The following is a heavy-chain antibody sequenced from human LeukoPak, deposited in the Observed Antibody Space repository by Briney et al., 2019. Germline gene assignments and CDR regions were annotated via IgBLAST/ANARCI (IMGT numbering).Heavy chain of an antibody. D-gene: IGHD3-3*01. V-gene: IGHV4-34*01. CDR3: ARDAIFGVNPNWFDP. J-gene: IGHJ5*02. Sequence: SETLSLTCAVYGGSLSGYYWSWIRQPPGKGLEWIGEINHSGGTKYNPSLKSRVTISVDTSKNQFSLNLTSVTAADTAVYYCARDAIFGVNPNWFDPWGQGTLVTVSS. CDR2: INHSGGT. CDR1: GGSLSGYY.